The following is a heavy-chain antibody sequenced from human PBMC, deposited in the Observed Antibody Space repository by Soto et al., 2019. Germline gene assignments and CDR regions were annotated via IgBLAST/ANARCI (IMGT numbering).Heavy chain of an antibody. Sequence: PSETLSLTCTVSGGSISSYYWSWIRQPPGKGLEWIGYIYYSGSTNYNPSLKSRVTISVDTSKNQFSLKLSSVTAADTAVYYCARSTPRGMATIWGQGTLVTVSS. CDR1: GGSISSYY. V-gene: IGHV4-59*01. J-gene: IGHJ4*02. CDR2: IYYSGST. D-gene: IGHD5-12*01. CDR3: ARSTPRGMATI.